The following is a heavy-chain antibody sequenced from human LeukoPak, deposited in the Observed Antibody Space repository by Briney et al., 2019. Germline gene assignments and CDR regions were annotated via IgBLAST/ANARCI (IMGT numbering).Heavy chain of an antibody. J-gene: IGHJ3*02. CDR3: ASLCYDILTGYCTDAFDI. Sequence: SETLSLTCAVYGGSFSGYYWSWIRQPPGKGLEWIGEINHSGSTNYNPSLKSRVTISVDTSKNQFSLKLSSVTAADTAVYYCASLCYDILTGYCTDAFDIWGQGTMVTVSS. CDR2: INHSGST. D-gene: IGHD3-9*01. V-gene: IGHV4-34*01. CDR1: GGSFSGYY.